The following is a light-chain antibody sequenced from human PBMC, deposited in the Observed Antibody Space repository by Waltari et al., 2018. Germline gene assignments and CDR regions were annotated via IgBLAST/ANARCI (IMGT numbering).Light chain of an antibody. V-gene: IGLV2-23*03. CDR1: NSDVGSYTL. Sequence: QSALTQPASVSGSPGQSITLPCTGTNSDVGSYTLVSWYHQPPGKAPKLIIYEGYKRRSGVSNSFSGSKSGTTASLTSSGLQAEDEADYYCCSYAGSSMFDVFGSGTTVTVL. CDR3: CSYAGSSMFDV. J-gene: IGLJ1*01. CDR2: EGY.